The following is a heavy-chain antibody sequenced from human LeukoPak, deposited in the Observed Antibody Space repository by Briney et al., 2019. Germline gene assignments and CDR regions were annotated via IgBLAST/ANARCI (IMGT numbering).Heavy chain of an antibody. CDR1: GGSISSGGYY. CDR3: ARDNSRGYSPLCY. V-gene: IGHV4-31*03. Sequence: PSQTLSLTCTVSGGSISSGGYYWSWIRQHPGKGLEWIGYIYYSGSTYYNPSLKSRGTISVATSKNQFSLKLSPVTAAATAVYYYARDNSRGYSPLCYWGQGTLVTVSS. J-gene: IGHJ4*02. CDR2: IYYSGST. D-gene: IGHD3-22*01.